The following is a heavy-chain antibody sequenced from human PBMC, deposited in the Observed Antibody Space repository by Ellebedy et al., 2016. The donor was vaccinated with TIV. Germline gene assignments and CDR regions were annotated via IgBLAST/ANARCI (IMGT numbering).Heavy chain of an antibody. CDR1: GGSISNYY. CDR3: ARTSYRSFDY. J-gene: IGHJ4*02. V-gene: IGHV4-4*09. CDR2: VSSSGVS. D-gene: IGHD1-1*01. Sequence: MPGGSLRLSCTVSGGSISNYYWSWIRQPPGTGLEWIGFVSSSGVSDYSPSLKSRATISLDTSKKEFSLKLSSVTPADTAVYYCARTSYRSFDYWGQGTLVAVSS.